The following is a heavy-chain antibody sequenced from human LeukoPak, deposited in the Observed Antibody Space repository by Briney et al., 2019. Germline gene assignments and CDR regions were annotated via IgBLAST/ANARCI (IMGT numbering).Heavy chain of an antibody. CDR3: AREVSGDSHWFDP. V-gene: IGHV3-7*01. J-gene: IGHJ5*02. CDR2: IKQDGSEK. Sequence: GGSLRLSCAASGLTFSSYWVSWVRQAPGKGLEWVANIKQDGSEKYYVDSVKGRFTISRDNAKNSLYLQMNSLRAEDTAVYYCAREVSGDSHWFDPWGQGTLVTVSS. D-gene: IGHD4-17*01. CDR1: GLTFSSYW.